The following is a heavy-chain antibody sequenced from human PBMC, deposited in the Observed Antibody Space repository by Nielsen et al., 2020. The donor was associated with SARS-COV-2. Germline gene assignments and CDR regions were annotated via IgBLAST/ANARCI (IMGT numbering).Heavy chain of an antibody. V-gene: IGHV1-46*01. J-gene: IGHJ4*02. CDR2: INPSDGST. Sequence: ASVQVSCKASGYTFTNSYLHWVRQPPGQGLEWMGIINPSDGSTRYAQKFQGRVTMTRDTSTSTVYMEVSSLRSEDTALFYCARGTDTRVVGSTFGYFDFWGQGTLVTVSS. D-gene: IGHD1-26*01. CDR3: ARGTDTRVVGSTFGYFDF. CDR1: GYTFTNSY.